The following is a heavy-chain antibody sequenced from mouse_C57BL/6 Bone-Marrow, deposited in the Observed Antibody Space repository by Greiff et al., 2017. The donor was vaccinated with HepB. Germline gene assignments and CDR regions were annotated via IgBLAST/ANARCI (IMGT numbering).Heavy chain of an antibody. CDR1: GFNIKDYY. V-gene: IGHV14-2*01. CDR2: IDSEDCET. CDR3: AMGGLGDWFAY. Sequence: VHVKQSGAELVKPGASVKLSCTASGFNIKDYYMHWVKQRTEQGLEWIGMIDSEDCETKYAPKFKGKATITADKSSNKAYLQLSSLTAEDTAVYYCAMGGLGDWFAYWGQGTLVTVSA. D-gene: IGHD3-1*01. J-gene: IGHJ3*01.